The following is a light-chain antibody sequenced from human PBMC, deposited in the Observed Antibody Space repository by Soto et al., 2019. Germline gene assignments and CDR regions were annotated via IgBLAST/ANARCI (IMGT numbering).Light chain of an antibody. CDR1: SSDVGGYNY. J-gene: IGLJ1*01. Sequence: QSALTQPASLSGSPGQSITISCTGTSSDVGGYNYVSWYQQHPGKGPKLMLYDVSKRPSGVSNRFSGSKSGNTTSLTISGLQAEAEADYYCSSYRASSTTHYVFGTGTKRTVL. V-gene: IGLV2-14*03. CDR3: SSYRASSTTHYV. CDR2: DVS.